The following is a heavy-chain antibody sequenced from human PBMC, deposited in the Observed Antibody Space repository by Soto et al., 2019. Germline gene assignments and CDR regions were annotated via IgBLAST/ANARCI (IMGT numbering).Heavy chain of an antibody. Sequence: GGSLRLSCAASGFTFSSYAMSWVRQAPGKGLEWVSAISGSGGSTYYADSVKGRFTISRDNSENTLYLQMNSLRAEDTAVYYCAKLLNPYYYGSGSYDYWGQGTLVTVSS. CDR2: ISGSGGST. V-gene: IGHV3-23*01. CDR3: AKLLNPYYYGSGSYDY. D-gene: IGHD3-10*01. J-gene: IGHJ4*02. CDR1: GFTFSSYA.